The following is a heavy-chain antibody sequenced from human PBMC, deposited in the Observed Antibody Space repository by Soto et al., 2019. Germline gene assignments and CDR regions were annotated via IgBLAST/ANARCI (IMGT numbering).Heavy chain of an antibody. D-gene: IGHD2-21*01. J-gene: IGHJ4*02. CDR3: AHRRTGDLIDY. V-gene: IGHV2-5*02. Sequence: QITLKESGPALEKPTQTLTLTCTFSAFSLTTRGVGVGWIRQPPRKALEWLALIYWDDDRRYSPSLKSRLTITKDTSKNQVVLTMTNMGPVDTATYYCAHRRTGDLIDYLGQGTLVTVSS. CDR1: AFSLTTRGVG. CDR2: IYWDDDR.